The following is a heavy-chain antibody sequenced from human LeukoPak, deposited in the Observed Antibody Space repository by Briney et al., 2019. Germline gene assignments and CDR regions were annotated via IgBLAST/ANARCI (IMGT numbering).Heavy chain of an antibody. CDR2: INAGNGNT. Sequence: GASVKVSCKASGYTFTSYAMHWVRQAPGQRLEWMGWINAGNGNTKYSQKFQGRVTITRDTSASTAYMELSSLRSEDTAVYYCARGPKIVVVPAVNWFDPWGQGTLVTVSP. CDR3: ARGPKIVVVPAVNWFDP. CDR1: GYTFTSYA. V-gene: IGHV1-3*01. D-gene: IGHD2-2*01. J-gene: IGHJ5*02.